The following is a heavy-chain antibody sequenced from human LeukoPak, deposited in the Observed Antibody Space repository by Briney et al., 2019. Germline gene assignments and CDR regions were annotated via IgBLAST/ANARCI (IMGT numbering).Heavy chain of an antibody. D-gene: IGHD2-2*01. Sequence: GGSLRLSCAASGFTFSSYAMSWVRQAPGKGLEWVSAISGSGGSTYYADSVKGRFTISRDNSKNTLYLQMNSLRAEDTAVYYCAKERTEYQLLFRGVTDYWGQGTLVTVSS. V-gene: IGHV3-23*01. CDR1: GFTFSSYA. CDR3: AKERTEYQLLFRGVTDY. J-gene: IGHJ4*02. CDR2: ISGSGGST.